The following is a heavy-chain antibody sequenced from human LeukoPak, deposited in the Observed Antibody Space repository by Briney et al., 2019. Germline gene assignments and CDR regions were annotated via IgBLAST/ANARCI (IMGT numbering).Heavy chain of an antibody. CDR3: ARRTLDIKKNDAFDI. V-gene: IGHV4-4*07. Sequence: SETLSLTCTVSGGSISSYDWSWIRQPAGKGLEWIGRIYTSGSTNYNPSLKSRVTMSVDTSKNQFSLKLNSVTAADTAVYYCARRTLDIKKNDAFDIWGQGTMVTVFS. J-gene: IGHJ3*02. D-gene: IGHD1-1*01. CDR1: GGSISSYD. CDR2: IYTSGST.